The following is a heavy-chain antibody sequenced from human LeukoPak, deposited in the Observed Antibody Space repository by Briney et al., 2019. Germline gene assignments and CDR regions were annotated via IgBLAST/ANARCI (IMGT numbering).Heavy chain of an antibody. CDR1: GFTFSNYA. D-gene: IGHD5-24*01. V-gene: IGHV3-23*01. J-gene: IGHJ4*02. Sequence: GGTLRLSCAASGFTFSNYAMNWVRQAPGKGLEWVSTIGSSGGSTYYADSVKGRFTISRDNSKNTLYLQMNSLRAEDTAVYYCAKVFRDGYNYPFDYWGQGTLVTVSS. CDR2: IGSSGGST. CDR3: AKVFRDGYNYPFDY.